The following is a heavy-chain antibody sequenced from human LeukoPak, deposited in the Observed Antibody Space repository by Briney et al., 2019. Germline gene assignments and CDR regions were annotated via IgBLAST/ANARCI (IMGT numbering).Heavy chain of an antibody. CDR2: MYYSGST. D-gene: IGHD6-19*01. Sequence: SETLSLTCTVSGYSISSGYYWGWIRQPPGKGLEWIGSMYYSGSTYYNPSLKSRATISVDTSKNQFSLKLSSVTAADTAVYYCARVLGGWYPYFDYWGQGTLVTVSS. J-gene: IGHJ4*02. CDR3: ARVLGGWYPYFDY. V-gene: IGHV4-38-2*02. CDR1: GYSISSGYY.